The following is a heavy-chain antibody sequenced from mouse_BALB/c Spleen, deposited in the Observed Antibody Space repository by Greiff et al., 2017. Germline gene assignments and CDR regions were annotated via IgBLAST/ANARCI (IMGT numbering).Heavy chain of an antibody. CDR3: ARGGITTTAGAY. V-gene: IGHV5-17*02. J-gene: IGHJ3*01. D-gene: IGHD2-4*01. CDR1: GFTFSSFG. CDR2: ISSGSSTI. Sequence: EVQLVESGGGLVQPGGSRKLSCAASGFTFSSFGMHWVRQAPEKGLEWVAYISSGSSTIYYADTVKGRFTISRDNPKNTLFLQMTSLRSEDTAMYYCARGGITTTAGAYWGQGTLVTVSA.